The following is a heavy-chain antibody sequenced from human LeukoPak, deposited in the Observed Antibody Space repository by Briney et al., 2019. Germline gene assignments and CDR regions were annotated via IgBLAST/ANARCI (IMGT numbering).Heavy chain of an antibody. CDR2: ISSSSSYI. D-gene: IGHD3-22*01. Sequence: GGSLRLSCAASGFTFSSYSMNWVRQAPGKGLEWVSSISSSSSYIYYADSVKGRFTISRDNAKNSLYLQMNSLRAEDTAVYYCARTSYYYDSSGYYYGLYYFDYWGQGTLVTVSS. V-gene: IGHV3-21*01. J-gene: IGHJ4*02. CDR3: ARTSYYYDSSGYYYGLYYFDY. CDR1: GFTFSSYS.